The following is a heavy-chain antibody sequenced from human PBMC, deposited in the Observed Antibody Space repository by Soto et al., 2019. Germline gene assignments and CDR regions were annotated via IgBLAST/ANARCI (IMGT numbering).Heavy chain of an antibody. V-gene: IGHV3-23*01. D-gene: IGHD1-26*01. CDR1: GFTFSTYA. Sequence: GGSLRLSCAASGFTFSTYAMSWVRQAPGKGLEWVSAISGSGGSTYYTDSVKGRFTISRDNSKNTLYLQMNSLRAEDTAVYYCAVRKTGSFFDYWGQGTLVTVSS. CDR2: ISGSGGST. CDR3: AVRKTGSFFDY. J-gene: IGHJ4*02.